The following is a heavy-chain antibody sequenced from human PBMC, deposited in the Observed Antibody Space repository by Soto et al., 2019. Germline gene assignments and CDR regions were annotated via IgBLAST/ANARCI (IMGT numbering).Heavy chain of an antibody. D-gene: IGHD3-10*01. Sequence: QVQVVQSGVEVRRPGSSVKVSCKASGDTFKNCVISWVRQAPGQGLEWMGGIIPLFGTTDFAQRFQGRLTITTDESTTTAYMELSRLISEDTATYYCAAELGFGKLSVVWCQGTTVSVSS. V-gene: IGHV1-69*01. CDR3: AAELGFGKLSVV. CDR1: GDTFKNCV. CDR2: IIPLFGTT. J-gene: IGHJ6*02.